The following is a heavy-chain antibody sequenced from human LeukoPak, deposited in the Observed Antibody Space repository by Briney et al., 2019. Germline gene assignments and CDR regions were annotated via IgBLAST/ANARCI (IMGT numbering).Heavy chain of an antibody. J-gene: IGHJ4*02. CDR2: IYYSGST. Sequence: SETLSLTCTVSGGSISSYYWSWIRQPPGKGLEWIGYIYYSGSTYYNPSPKSRVTISVDTSKNQFSLKLSSVTAADTAVYYCARDREQLVYDYWGQGTLVTVSS. CDR1: GGSISSYY. V-gene: IGHV4-59*12. CDR3: ARDREQLVYDY. D-gene: IGHD6-6*01.